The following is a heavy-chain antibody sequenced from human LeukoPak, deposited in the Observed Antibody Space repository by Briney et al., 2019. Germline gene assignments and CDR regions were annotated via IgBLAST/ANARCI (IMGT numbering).Heavy chain of an antibody. J-gene: IGHJ6*02. CDR2: VGTAGDP. Sequence: GGSLRLSCAASGFTFSNYDIHWVRQATGKGLEWVSGVGTAGDPFYTGSVEGRFTISRENAKNSLYLQMNSLRAGDTAVYYCARGSAIVGATGYYNGMDVWGQGTTVTVSS. CDR3: ARGSAIVGATGYYNGMDV. CDR1: GFTFSNYD. D-gene: IGHD1-26*01. V-gene: IGHV3-13*05.